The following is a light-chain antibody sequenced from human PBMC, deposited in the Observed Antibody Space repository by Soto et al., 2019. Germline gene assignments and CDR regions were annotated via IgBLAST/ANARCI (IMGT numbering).Light chain of an antibody. CDR2: GAS. J-gene: IGKJ1*01. Sequence: DIQMTQSPSSLSASVGDRVTITCRASQSISSYLNWYQQKPGKAPKLLIYGASSLQSGDPSRFSGSGSGTDFTLTISSLQPEDFANYYCQQRYITPWTFGQGTKWEIK. CDR3: QQRYITPWT. CDR1: QSISSY. V-gene: IGKV1-39*01.